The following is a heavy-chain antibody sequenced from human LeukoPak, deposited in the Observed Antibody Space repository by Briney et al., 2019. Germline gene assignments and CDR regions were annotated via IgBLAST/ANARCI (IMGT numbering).Heavy chain of an antibody. D-gene: IGHD6-19*01. CDR2: IYYSGST. CDR3: ARSVAPDY. CDR1: GGSISSYY. V-gene: IGHV4-59*01. J-gene: IGHJ4*02. Sequence: SETLSLTCTVSGGSISSYYWSWIRQPPGKGLEWIGYIYYSGSTNYNPSLKSRVTISVDTSKNQFSLKLSSVTAADTAVYYCARSVAPDYWGQGTLVIVSS.